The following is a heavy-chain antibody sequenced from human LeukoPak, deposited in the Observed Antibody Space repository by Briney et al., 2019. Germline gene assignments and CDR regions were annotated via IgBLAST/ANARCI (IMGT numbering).Heavy chain of an antibody. CDR1: GGSISSYY. CDR2: IYYSGST. J-gene: IGHJ6*03. D-gene: IGHD3-22*01. V-gene: IGHV4-59*08. CDR3: ARGHYYDSSGSSMAYYYYYMDV. Sequence: KPSETLSLTCTVSGGSISSYYWSWIRQPPGKGLEWIGYIYYSGSTNYNPSLKSRVTISVDTSKNQFSLKLSSVTAADTAVYYCARGHYYDSSGSSMAYYYYYMDVWGKGTTVTVSS.